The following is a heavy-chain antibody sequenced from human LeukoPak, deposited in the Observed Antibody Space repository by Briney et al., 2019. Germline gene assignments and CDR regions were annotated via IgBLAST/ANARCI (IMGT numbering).Heavy chain of an antibody. D-gene: IGHD2-15*01. CDR3: ARDSCSGGSCYLDY. CDR1: GYTFTSYG. J-gene: IGHJ4*02. V-gene: IGHV1-18*01. CDR2: IGAYNGNT. Sequence: VASVKVSCKASGYTFTSYGISWVRQAPGQGLEWVGWIGAYNGNTNYAQKLQGRVTMTTDTSTSTAYMELRSLRSDDTAVYYCARDSCSGGSCYLDYWGQGTLVTVSS.